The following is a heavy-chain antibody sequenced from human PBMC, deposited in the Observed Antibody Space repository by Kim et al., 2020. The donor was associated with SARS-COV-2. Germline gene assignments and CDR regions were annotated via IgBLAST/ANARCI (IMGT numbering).Heavy chain of an antibody. V-gene: IGHV3-49*03. Sequence: GGSLRLSCTVSGFTFRDYAVSWFRQAPGKGLEWVGFIRSENYGGTIEYAASVKGRFTISREDSKSIAYLQMNSLKVEDTAVYLCTRDSSSSYSNYYGMDV. CDR2: IRSENYGGTI. CDR3: TRDSSSSYSNYYGMDV. D-gene: IGHD6-13*01. CDR1: GFTFRDYA. J-gene: IGHJ6*01.